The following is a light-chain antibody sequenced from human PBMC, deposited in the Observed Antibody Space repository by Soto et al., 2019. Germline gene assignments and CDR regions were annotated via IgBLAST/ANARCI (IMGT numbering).Light chain of an antibody. CDR1: QSLLHSNGNNY. CDR3: KQALQNPLT. V-gene: IGKV2-28*01. Sequence: DLVLTQSPLSVSVTPGEPASISCRSSQSLLHSNGNNYLELYLQKPGQSPQVLIYLGSNWASGVPNRFSGSGSGTDFTLKISRVEAEDVGVYYCKQALQNPLTFGGVTKVEIK. CDR2: LGS. J-gene: IGKJ4*01.